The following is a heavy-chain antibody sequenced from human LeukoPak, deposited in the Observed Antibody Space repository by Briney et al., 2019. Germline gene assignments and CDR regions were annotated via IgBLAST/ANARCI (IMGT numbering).Heavy chain of an antibody. CDR2: IIPIFGTA. V-gene: IGHV1-69*06. J-gene: IGHJ4*02. CDR3: ARDYVSSPRYSYGYWRY. D-gene: IGHD5-18*01. CDR1: GGTFSSYA. Sequence: SVKVSCKASGGTFSSYAISWVRQAPGQGLEWMGGIIPIFGTANYAQKFQGRVTITADKSTSTAYMELSSLRSEDTAVYYCARDYVSSPRYSYGYWRYWGQGTLVTVSS.